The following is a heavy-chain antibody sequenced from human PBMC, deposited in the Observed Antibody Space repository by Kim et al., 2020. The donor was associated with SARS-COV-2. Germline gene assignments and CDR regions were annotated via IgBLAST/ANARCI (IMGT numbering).Heavy chain of an antibody. V-gene: IGHV4-4*07. J-gene: IGHJ4*02. Sequence: YTSGRTNYNPSLQSRVTMSVDMSKNQFSLMLSSVTAADTAVYYCASALGHWGQGTLVTVSS. D-gene: IGHD3-16*02. CDR2: YTSGRT. CDR3: ASALGH.